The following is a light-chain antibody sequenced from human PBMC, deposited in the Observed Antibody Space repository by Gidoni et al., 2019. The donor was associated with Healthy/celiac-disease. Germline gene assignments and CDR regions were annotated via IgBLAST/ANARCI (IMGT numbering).Light chain of an antibody. CDR2: DAS. V-gene: IGKV3-11*01. J-gene: IGKJ4*01. Sequence: DIVLTQSPATLSLSPGERATLSCRASQSISSYLDWYQQKPGQAPRLLIYDASNSAAGIPGRFGSGGSGADFTLTISSLEPEDFADYCCQQRSNWLTFGGGTKVEIK. CDR3: QQRSNWLT. CDR1: QSISSY.